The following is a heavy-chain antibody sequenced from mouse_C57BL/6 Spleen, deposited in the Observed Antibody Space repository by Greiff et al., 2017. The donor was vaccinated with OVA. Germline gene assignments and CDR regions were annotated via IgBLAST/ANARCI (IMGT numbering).Heavy chain of an antibody. CDR1: GYTFTSYW. CDR3: AITLISPGYFDV. Sequence: QVQLQQPGAELVTPGASVKVSCKASGYTFTSYWMHWVKQRPGQGLEWIGRIHPSDSDTNYNQKFKGKATLTVDKSSSTAYMKLSSLTSEDSAVYYCAITLISPGYFDVWGTGTTVTVSA. CDR2: IHPSDSDT. J-gene: IGHJ1*03. V-gene: IGHV1-74*01.